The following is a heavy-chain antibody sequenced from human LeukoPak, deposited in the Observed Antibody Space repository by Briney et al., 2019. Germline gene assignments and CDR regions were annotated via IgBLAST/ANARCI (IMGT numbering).Heavy chain of an antibody. CDR3: AKGGTNDMATSF. Sequence: GGSLRLSCAASGFAYSGHAMNWVRQAPGKGLEWVAFIRYDGSNAYYADSVKGRFTISRDNSKNTLYLQINSLRVEDTAVYYCAKGGTNDMATSFWGLGTLVTVSS. CDR1: GFAYSGHA. D-gene: IGHD5-24*01. J-gene: IGHJ4*02. V-gene: IGHV3-30*02. CDR2: IRYDGSNA.